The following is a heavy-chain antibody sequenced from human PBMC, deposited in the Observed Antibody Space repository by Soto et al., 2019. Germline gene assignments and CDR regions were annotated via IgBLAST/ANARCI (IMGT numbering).Heavy chain of an antibody. J-gene: IGHJ6*02. CDR2: ISGSGGST. V-gene: IGHV3-23*01. Sequence: PGGSLRLSCAASGFTFSSYAMSWVRQAPGEGLEWVSAISGSGGSTYYADSVKGRFTISRDNSRNTLYLQMNSLRAEDTAVYYCGPPYYYYGMDVWGQGTTVTVSS. CDR3: GPPYYYYGMDV. CDR1: GFTFSSYA.